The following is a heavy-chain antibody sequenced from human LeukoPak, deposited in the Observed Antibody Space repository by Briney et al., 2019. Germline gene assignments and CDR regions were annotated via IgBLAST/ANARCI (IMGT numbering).Heavy chain of an antibody. J-gene: IGHJ6*02. D-gene: IGHD2/OR15-2a*01. CDR2: IIPILGIA. Sequence: GASVKVSCKASGGTFSSYAISWVRQAPGQGLEWMGRIIPILGIANYAQKFQGRVTITADKSTSTAYMELSSLGSEDTAVYYCARDRRIFHNPVPIFYYYGMDVWGQGTTVTVSS. CDR3: ARDRRIFHNPVPIFYYYGMDV. V-gene: IGHV1-69*04. CDR1: GGTFSSYA.